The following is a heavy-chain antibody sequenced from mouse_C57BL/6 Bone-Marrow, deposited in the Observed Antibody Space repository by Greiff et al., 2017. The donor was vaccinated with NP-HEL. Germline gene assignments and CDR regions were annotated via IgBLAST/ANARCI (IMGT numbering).Heavy chain of an antibody. Sequence: VKLVESGAELVRPGTSVKMSCKASGYTFTNYWIGWAKQRPGHGLEWIGDIYPGGGYTNYNEKFKGKATLTADKSSSTAYMQFSSLTSEDSAIYYCARGEGDYWGQGTTLTVSS. V-gene: IGHV1-63*01. CDR1: GYTFTNYW. J-gene: IGHJ2*01. CDR3: ARGEGDY. CDR2: IYPGGGYT.